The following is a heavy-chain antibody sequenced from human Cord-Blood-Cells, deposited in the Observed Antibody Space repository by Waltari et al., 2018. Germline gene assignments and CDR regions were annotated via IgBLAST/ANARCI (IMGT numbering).Heavy chain of an antibody. D-gene: IGHD6-13*01. Sequence: EVQLLGSGCGLVQPGGSLRLPCAASGFTFRRHPMGRVRPAPGKGLEWVSAISGSGGSTYYADSVKGRFTISRDNSKNTLYLQMNSLRAEDTAVYYCAKYDSSWRWYFDLWGRGTLVTVSS. V-gene: IGHV3-23*01. CDR1: GFTFRRHP. J-gene: IGHJ2*01. CDR3: AKYDSSWRWYFDL. CDR2: ISGSGGST.